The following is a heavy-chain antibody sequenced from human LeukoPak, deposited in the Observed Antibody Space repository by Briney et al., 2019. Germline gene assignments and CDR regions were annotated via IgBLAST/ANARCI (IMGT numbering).Heavy chain of an antibody. CDR2: INPNSGGT. Sequence: VASVQVSCKASGYTFTGYYMHWVRQAPGQGLEWMGWINPNSGGTNYAQKFQGRVTMTRDTSISTAYMELSRLRSDDTAVYYCARWDEAAGTSYYFDYWGQGTLVTVSS. CDR1: GYTFTGYY. V-gene: IGHV1-2*02. D-gene: IGHD6-13*01. J-gene: IGHJ4*02. CDR3: ARWDEAAGTSYYFDY.